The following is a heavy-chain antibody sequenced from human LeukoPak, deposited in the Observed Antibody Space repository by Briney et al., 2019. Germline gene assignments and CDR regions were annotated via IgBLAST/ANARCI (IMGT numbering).Heavy chain of an antibody. CDR2: ISGSGGST. D-gene: IGHD6-13*01. Sequence: GGSLRLSCAASGYTFSSYALNWVRQAPGKGLEWVSSISGSGGSTYYADSVKGRFTNSRDNSKNTLYLQMNSLRAEDTAVYYCAKDLWGIAVAGTIDYWGQGTLVTVSS. V-gene: IGHV3-23*01. CDR1: GYTFSSYA. CDR3: AKDLWGIAVAGTIDY. J-gene: IGHJ4*02.